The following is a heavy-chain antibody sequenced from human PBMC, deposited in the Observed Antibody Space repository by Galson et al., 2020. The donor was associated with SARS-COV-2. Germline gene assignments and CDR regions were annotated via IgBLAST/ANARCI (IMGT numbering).Heavy chain of an antibody. CDR2: IKSKTDGGTT. V-gene: IGHV3-15*01. CDR1: GFTFSNAW. J-gene: IGHJ4*02. CDR3: TTHKSIVNYGDYPNFDY. Sequence: TGGSLRLSCAASGFTFSNAWMSWVRQAPGKGLEWVGRIKSKTDGGTTDYAAPVKGRFTISRDDSKNTLYLQMNSLKTEDTAVYYCTTHKSIVNYGDYPNFDYWGQGTLVTVSS. D-gene: IGHD4-17*01.